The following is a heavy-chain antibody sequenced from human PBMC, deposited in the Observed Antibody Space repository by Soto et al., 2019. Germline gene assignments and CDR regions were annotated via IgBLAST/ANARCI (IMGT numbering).Heavy chain of an antibody. D-gene: IGHD3-3*02. J-gene: IGHJ4*02. Sequence: SQTLSLTCAISGDSVSSTSASWNWIRQSPSRGLEWLGRTYYRSKWTNDYAVSVKSRITINPDTSKNQFSLQLISVTPEDTAMYYCVRGYISSFDYWGQGTLVTVSS. V-gene: IGHV6-1*01. CDR3: VRGYISSFDY. CDR1: GDSVSSTSAS. CDR2: TYYRSKWTN.